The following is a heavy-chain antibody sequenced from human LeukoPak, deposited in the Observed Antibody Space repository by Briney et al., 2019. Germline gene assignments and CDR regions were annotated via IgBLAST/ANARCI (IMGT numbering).Heavy chain of an antibody. CDR2: IYYTGST. V-gene: IGHV4-59*01. Sequence: PSETLSLTCTVSGGSIRSYYWSWIRQTPGKGLEWIGYIYYTGSTNYNPSLKSRVTISLDTSENQFSLRLTSVTAADTAVYYCARGAAGVDYWGQGTLVTVSS. CDR3: ARGAAGVDY. D-gene: IGHD3-10*01. CDR1: GGSIRSYY. J-gene: IGHJ4*02.